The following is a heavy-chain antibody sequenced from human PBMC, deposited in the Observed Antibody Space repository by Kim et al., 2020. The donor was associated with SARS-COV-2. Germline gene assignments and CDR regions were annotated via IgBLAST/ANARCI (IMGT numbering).Heavy chain of an antibody. Sequence: GGSLRLSCAASGFTFDDYAMHWVRQAPGKGLEWVSGISWNSGSIGYADSVKGRFTISRDNAKNSLYLQINSLRAEDTALYYCAKVNILGGGAVVVKGGAFDIWGQGTMVTVSS. CDR1: GFTFDDYA. D-gene: IGHD3-22*01. CDR2: ISWNSGSI. CDR3: AKVNILGGGAVVVKGGAFDI. J-gene: IGHJ3*02. V-gene: IGHV3-9*01.